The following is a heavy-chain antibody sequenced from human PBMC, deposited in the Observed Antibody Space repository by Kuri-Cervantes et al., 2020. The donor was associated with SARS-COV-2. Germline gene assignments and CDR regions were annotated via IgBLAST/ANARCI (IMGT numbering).Heavy chain of an antibody. D-gene: IGHD2-21*01. CDR3: ARDLIGLAYCGGDCSWEYFDY. V-gene: IGHV1-69*04. Sequence: SVKVSCKASGYTFTSYAISWVRQAPGQGLEWMGRIIPILGTANYAQKFQGRVTITADKSTSTAYMELSSLRSEDTAVYYCARDLIGLAYCGGDCSWEYFDYWGQGTLVTVSS. J-gene: IGHJ4*02. CDR2: IIPILGTA. CDR1: GYTFTSYA.